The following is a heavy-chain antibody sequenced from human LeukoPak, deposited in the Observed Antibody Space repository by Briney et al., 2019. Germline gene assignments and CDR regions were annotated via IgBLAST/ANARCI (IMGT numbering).Heavy chain of an antibody. D-gene: IGHD6-13*01. CDR1: GITLSNYG. J-gene: IGHJ4*02. Sequence: PGGPLRLSCAVSGITLSNYGMSWVRQAPGKGLEWVAGISDSGGSTNYADSVKGRFTISRDNSKNTLYLQMNSLRADDTAVYYCARSTYSSSSYYFDYWGQGSLVTVSS. CDR2: ISDSGGST. CDR3: ARSTYSSSSYYFDY. V-gene: IGHV3-23*01.